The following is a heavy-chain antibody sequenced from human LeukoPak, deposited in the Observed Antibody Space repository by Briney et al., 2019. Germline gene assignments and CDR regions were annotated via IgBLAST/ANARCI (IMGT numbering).Heavy chain of an antibody. V-gene: IGHV4-59*01. Sequence: SETLSLTCTVSGGSISSYYWSWIRQPPGKGLEWIGYIYYSGSTNYNPSLKSRVTISVDTSKNQFSLKLSSVTAADTAVYYCARMITDSPPHLDYWGQGTLVTVSS. J-gene: IGHJ4*02. CDR1: GGSISSYY. D-gene: IGHD1-20*01. CDR2: IYYSGST. CDR3: ARMITDSPPHLDY.